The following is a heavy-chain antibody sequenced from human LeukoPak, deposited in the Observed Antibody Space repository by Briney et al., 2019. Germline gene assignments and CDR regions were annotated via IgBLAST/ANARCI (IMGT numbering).Heavy chain of an antibody. CDR2: INHSGST. CDR3: ARSRAAATTYNWFDP. D-gene: IGHD6-13*01. CDR1: AESFSDYY. J-gene: IGHJ5*02. Sequence: SETLSLTCAVYAESFSDYYWSWIRQPPGKGLEWIGEINHSGSTNYNPSLKSRVTMSVDTSKNQFSLKLSSVTAADTAVYYCARSRAAATTYNWFDPWGQGTLVTVSS. V-gene: IGHV4-34*01.